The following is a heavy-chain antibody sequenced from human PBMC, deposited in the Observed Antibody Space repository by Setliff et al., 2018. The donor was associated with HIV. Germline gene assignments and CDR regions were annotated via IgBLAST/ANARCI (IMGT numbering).Heavy chain of an antibody. V-gene: IGHV1-69*13. CDR1: GGTFSSYA. CDR3: AREERYYDGKGALDY. J-gene: IGHJ4*02. Sequence: GASVKVSCKASGGTFSSYAINWVRQAPGQGLEWMGHIIPIFDATHYAQKLQGRVKITADDSSNTAYMELSSLISDDTAVYYCAREERYYDGKGALDYWGQGMLVTVSS. CDR2: IIPIFDAT. D-gene: IGHD3-22*01.